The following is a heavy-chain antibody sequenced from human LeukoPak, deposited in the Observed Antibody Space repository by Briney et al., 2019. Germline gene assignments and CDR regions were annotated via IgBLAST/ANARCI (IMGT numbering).Heavy chain of an antibody. V-gene: IGHV3-30*18. CDR2: ISYDGSNK. J-gene: IGHJ6*02. Sequence: GGSLRLSCAASKFTFSSYGMHWVRQAPGKGLEWVAVISYDGSNKYYADSVKGRFTISRDNSKNTLYLQMNSLRAEDTAVYYCAKDHSLEYSSGWLGYYGMDVWGQGTTVTVSS. CDR3: AKDHSLEYSSGWLGYYGMDV. D-gene: IGHD6-19*01. CDR1: KFTFSSYG.